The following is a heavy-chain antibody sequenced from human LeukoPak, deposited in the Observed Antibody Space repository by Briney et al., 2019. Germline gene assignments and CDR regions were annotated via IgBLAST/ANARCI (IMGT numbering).Heavy chain of an antibody. J-gene: IGHJ4*02. V-gene: IGHV3-30*18. CDR3: AKEAPRRPEYYFDY. D-gene: IGHD1-14*01. Sequence: PGGSLRLSCAASGFTFSSYGVHWVRQAPGKGLEWVAVISYDGSNKYYADSVKGRFTISRDNSKNTLYLQMNSLRAEDTAVYYCAKEAPRRPEYYFDYWGQGTMVTVSS. CDR2: ISYDGSNK. CDR1: GFTFSSYG.